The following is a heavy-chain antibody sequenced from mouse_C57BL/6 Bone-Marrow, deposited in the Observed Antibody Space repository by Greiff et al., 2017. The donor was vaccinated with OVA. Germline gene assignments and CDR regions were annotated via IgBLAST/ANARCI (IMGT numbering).Heavy chain of an antibody. Sequence: QVQLQQPGAELVMPGASVKLSCKASGYTFTSYWMHWVKQRPGQGLEWIGEIDPSDSYTNYNQKFKGKFTLTVDKSSSTAYMQLSSLTSEDSAVYYCARLYGNYLYYFDYWGQGTTLTVSS. CDR3: ARLYGNYLYYFDY. J-gene: IGHJ2*01. D-gene: IGHD2-1*01. CDR2: IDPSDSYT. CDR1: GYTFTSYW. V-gene: IGHV1-69*01.